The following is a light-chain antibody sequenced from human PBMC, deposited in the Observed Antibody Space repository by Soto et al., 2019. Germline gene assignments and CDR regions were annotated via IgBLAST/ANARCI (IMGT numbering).Light chain of an antibody. CDR2: LGS. Sequence: DIVMTQSPLSLPVTPGEPASISCRSSQSLLHSNGYIYLDWYLQKPGQSPQLLIYLGSNRASGVPDRFSGSGSGTDFTLSISRVEAEDIGVYYCMQSLQTPTFGQGTKVEIK. CDR1: QSLLHSNGYIY. V-gene: IGKV2-28*01. J-gene: IGKJ1*01. CDR3: MQSLQTPT.